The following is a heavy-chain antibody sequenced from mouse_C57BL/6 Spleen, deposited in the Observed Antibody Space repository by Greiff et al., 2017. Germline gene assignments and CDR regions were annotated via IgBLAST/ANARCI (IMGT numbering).Heavy chain of an antibody. CDR2: IYPGDGDT. D-gene: IGHD1-2*01. J-gene: IGHJ3*01. Sequence: VQRVESGPELVKPGASVQISCKASGYAFSSSWMNWVKQRPGKGLEWIGRIYPGDGDTNYNGKFKGKATLTADKSSSTAYMQLSSLTSEDSAVYFCARRDGHYEGFAYWGQGTLVTVSA. V-gene: IGHV1-82*01. CDR3: ARRDGHYEGFAY. CDR1: GYAFSSSW.